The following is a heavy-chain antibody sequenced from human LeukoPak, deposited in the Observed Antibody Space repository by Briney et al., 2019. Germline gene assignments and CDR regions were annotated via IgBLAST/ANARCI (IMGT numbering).Heavy chain of an antibody. J-gene: IGHJ4*02. D-gene: IGHD2-2*02. CDR2: ISSNGGST. CDR1: GLTFSSYA. Sequence: GGSLRLSCAASGLTFSSYAMHWVRQAPGKGLEYVSAISSNGGSTYYANSVKGRFTISRDNSKNTLYLQMGSLRAEDMAVYYCARGGRIVVVPAAITLFDYWGQGTLVTVSS. CDR3: ARGGRIVVVPAAITLFDY. V-gene: IGHV3-64*01.